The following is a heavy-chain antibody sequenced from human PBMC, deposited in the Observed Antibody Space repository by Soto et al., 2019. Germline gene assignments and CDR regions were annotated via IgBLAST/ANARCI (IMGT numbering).Heavy chain of an antibody. CDR1: GLTFEDYS. CDR2: ISSDSYTI. J-gene: IGHJ2*01. V-gene: IGHV3-9*01. CDR3: AKSHVGMVIWPTWFFDL. D-gene: IGHD1-26*01. Sequence: PGGSLRLSCVASGLTFEDYSMHWIRQVPGKGLESVSGISSDSYTIPSADSVQGRFTISRDNAKNSLYLQMNSLRPDDSALSYCAKSHVGMVIWPTWFFDLWGRGTMVTVSS.